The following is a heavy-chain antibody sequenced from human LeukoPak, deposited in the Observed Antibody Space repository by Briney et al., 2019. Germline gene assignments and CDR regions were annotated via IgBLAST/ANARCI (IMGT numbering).Heavy chain of an antibody. Sequence: GGSLRLSCAASGFTFSSYWMSWVRQAPGKGLEWVANIQQDGSEKYYVDSVKGRFTISRDNAKNSLYLQMNSLRAEDTAVYYCARDPGRREKAFDIWGQGTMVTVSS. CDR3: ARDPGRREKAFDI. CDR1: GFTFSSYW. CDR2: IQQDGSEK. V-gene: IGHV3-7*01. J-gene: IGHJ3*02. D-gene: IGHD1-14*01.